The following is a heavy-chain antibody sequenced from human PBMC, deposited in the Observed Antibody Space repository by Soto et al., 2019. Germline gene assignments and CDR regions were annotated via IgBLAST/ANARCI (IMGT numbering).Heavy chain of an antibody. V-gene: IGHV3-23*01. Sequence: LRLSCAASGLTFSSYAMSWVRQAPGKGLEWVSTISGSDGRTYSTDSVKGRFTISRDNSRNTAYLQMNSLRVEDTAVYYCAKGVSQYTPLALFDYWGRGTLVTVSS. CDR1: GLTFSSYA. CDR3: AKGVSQYTPLALFDY. J-gene: IGHJ4*02. CDR2: ISGSDGRT. D-gene: IGHD5-18*01.